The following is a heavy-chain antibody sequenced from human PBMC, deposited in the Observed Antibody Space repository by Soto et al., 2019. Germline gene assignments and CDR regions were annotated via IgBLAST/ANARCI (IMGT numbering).Heavy chain of an antibody. Sequence: GGSLRRSCAASGFTFSSDGMHWVRRAPGKGLEWVAVVSHDGRNTHYADSVKGRFTISRDSSKNTVSLEMTSLRAEDTAVYYCAKGGRQWLVTSDFNYWGQGALVTVSS. D-gene: IGHD6-19*01. CDR1: GFTFSSDG. V-gene: IGHV3-30*18. CDR2: VSHDGRNT. J-gene: IGHJ4*02. CDR3: AKGGRQWLVTSDFNY.